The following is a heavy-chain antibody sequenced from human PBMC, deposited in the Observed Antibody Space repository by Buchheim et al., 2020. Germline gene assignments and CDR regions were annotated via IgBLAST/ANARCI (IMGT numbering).Heavy chain of an antibody. CDR1: GFTFSSYG. Sequence: QVQLVESGGGVVQPGRSLRLSCAASGFTFSSYGMHWVRQAPGKGLEWVAVIWYDGSNKYYADSVKGRFTISRDNSKNTLYLQMNSLRAEDTAVYYCARDLGSPMWGYGMDVWGQGTT. V-gene: IGHV3-33*01. CDR2: IWYDGSNK. D-gene: IGHD3-10*01. CDR3: ARDLGSPMWGYGMDV. J-gene: IGHJ6*02.